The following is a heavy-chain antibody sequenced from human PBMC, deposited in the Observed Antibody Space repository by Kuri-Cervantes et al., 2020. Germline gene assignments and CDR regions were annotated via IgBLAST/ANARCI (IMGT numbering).Heavy chain of an antibody. J-gene: IGHJ4*02. CDR2: TSYDGSNK. CDR3: AKTQKLQLRYFDWLLPVDY. Sequence: GGSLRLSCAASGFTFSNAWMSWVRQAPGKGLEWVAVTSYDGSNKYYADSVKGRFTISRDNSKNTLYLQMNSLRAEDTAVYYCAKTQKLQLRYFDWLLPVDYWGQGTLVTVSS. D-gene: IGHD3-9*01. V-gene: IGHV3-30-3*01. CDR1: GFTFSNAW.